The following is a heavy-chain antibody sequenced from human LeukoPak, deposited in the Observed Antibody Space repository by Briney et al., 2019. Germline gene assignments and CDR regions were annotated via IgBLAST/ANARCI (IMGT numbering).Heavy chain of an antibody. Sequence: GGSLRLSCAASGFTFSSYGMHWVRQAPGKGLEWVALISYDGSNAYYADSVKGRFTISRDNSKNTVFLQMISLRAEDTAVYYCAKGFDYYYDSSQYYYGMDVWGQGTTVTVS. D-gene: IGHD3-22*01. J-gene: IGHJ6*02. V-gene: IGHV3-30*18. CDR2: ISYDGSNA. CDR3: AKGFDYYYDSSQYYYGMDV. CDR1: GFTFSSYG.